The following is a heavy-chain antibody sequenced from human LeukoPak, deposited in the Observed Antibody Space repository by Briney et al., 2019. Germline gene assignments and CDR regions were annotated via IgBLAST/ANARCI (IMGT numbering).Heavy chain of an antibody. J-gene: IGHJ1*01. Sequence: PSETLSLTCTVSGGSISSYYWSWIRQPAGKGLEWIGRIYTSGSTNYNPSLKSRVTISVDTSKNQFSLKLSSVTAADTAVYYCASEIYYYDSSGPTQYFQHWGQGTLVTVSS. CDR1: GGSISSYY. D-gene: IGHD3-22*01. V-gene: IGHV4-4*07. CDR3: ASEIYYYDSSGPTQYFQH. CDR2: IYTSGST.